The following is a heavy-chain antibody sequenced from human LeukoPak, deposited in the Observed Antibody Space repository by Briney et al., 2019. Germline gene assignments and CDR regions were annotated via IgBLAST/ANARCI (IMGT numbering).Heavy chain of an antibody. CDR2: IYYSGST. CDR1: GGSTSSYY. CDR3: ASTVTTSSYYYYYYMDV. V-gene: IGHV4-59*08. J-gene: IGHJ6*03. Sequence: SETLSLTCTVSGGSTSSYYWSWIRQPSGKGLEWIGYIYYSGSTNYNPSLKSRVTISVDTSKNQFSLKLSSVTAADTAVYYCASTVTTSSYYYYYYMDVWGKGATVTVSS. D-gene: IGHD4-17*01.